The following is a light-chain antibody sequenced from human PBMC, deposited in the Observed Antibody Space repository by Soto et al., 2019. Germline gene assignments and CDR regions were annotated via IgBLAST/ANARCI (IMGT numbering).Light chain of an antibody. Sequence: DIEMTQSPSSLSASVGDRVTITCRASQGISNYLAWYQQRPGKVPTLLIYAASTLQSGVPSRFSGSGSGTDFTLTISSLQPEDVATYYCQKYDSAPWTFGQGTEVEIK. V-gene: IGKV1-27*01. CDR2: AAS. CDR3: QKYDSAPWT. J-gene: IGKJ1*01. CDR1: QGISNY.